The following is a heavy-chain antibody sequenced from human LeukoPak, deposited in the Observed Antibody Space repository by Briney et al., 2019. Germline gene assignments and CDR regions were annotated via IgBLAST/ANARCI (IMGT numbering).Heavy chain of an antibody. CDR2: IYYSGST. Sequence: PSETLSLTCTVSGASISGYYWSWIRQPPGKGLECIGYIYYSGSTNYNPSLKSRVTISVDTPKNQFSLKLSSVTAADTAVYYCARVNSSGFDYWGQVTLVTVSS. D-gene: IGHD6-19*01. J-gene: IGHJ4*02. V-gene: IGHV4-59*01. CDR1: GASISGYY. CDR3: ARVNSSGFDY.